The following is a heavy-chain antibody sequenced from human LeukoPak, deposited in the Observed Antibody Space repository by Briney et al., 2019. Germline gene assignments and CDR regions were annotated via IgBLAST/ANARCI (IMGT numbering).Heavy chain of an antibody. CDR1: GFTFSSYG. D-gene: IGHD2-15*01. CDR3: ARGYCSGGSCRNRGDAFDI. V-gene: IGHV3-48*01. J-gene: IGHJ3*02. CDR2: ISSSSSTI. Sequence: GGSLRLSCAASGFTFSSYGMTWVRQAPGKGLEWVSYISSSSSTIYYADSVKGRFTISRDNAKNSLYLQLNSLRAEDTAVYYCARGYCSGGSCRNRGDAFDIWGQGTMVTVSS.